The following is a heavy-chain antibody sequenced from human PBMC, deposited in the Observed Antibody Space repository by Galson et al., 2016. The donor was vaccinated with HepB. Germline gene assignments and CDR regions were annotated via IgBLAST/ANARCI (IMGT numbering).Heavy chain of an antibody. Sequence: TLSLTCSVSGASIDSGGFYWSWIRQHPVKGLEWIGYISYSGRTYYTPSLKSRIAISIDTSKNQFSLKLSSVTAADTAIYYCARMKFGFKVFDQWGQGTLVTVSP. CDR1: GASIDSGGFY. CDR2: ISYSGRT. D-gene: IGHD3-10*01. V-gene: IGHV4-31*03. CDR3: ARMKFGFKVFDQ. J-gene: IGHJ4*02.